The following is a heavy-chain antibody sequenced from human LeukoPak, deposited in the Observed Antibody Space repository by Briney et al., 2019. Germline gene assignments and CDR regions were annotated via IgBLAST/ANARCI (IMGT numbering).Heavy chain of an antibody. Sequence: SETLSLTCAVYGGSFSGYYWSWIRQPPGKGREWIGEINHSGSTNYNPSLKSRVTISVDTSKNQFSLKLSSVTAADTAVYYCARGETGYSYVFDYWGQGTLVTVSS. J-gene: IGHJ4*02. V-gene: IGHV4-34*01. CDR2: INHSGST. CDR1: GGSFSGYY. CDR3: ARGETGYSYVFDY. D-gene: IGHD5-18*01.